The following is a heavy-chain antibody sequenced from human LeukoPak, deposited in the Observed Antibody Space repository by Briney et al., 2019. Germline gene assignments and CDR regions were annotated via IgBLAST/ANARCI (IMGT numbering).Heavy chain of an antibody. Sequence: ASVKVSCKASGYTFTSYGISWVRQAPGQGREWMGWISAYNGNTNYVQKLQGRVTMTTDTSTSTAYMELRSLRSDDTAVYYCARDGTYYDSSGYHKVFDYWGQGTLVTVSS. V-gene: IGHV1-18*01. CDR1: GYTFTSYG. CDR2: ISAYNGNT. CDR3: ARDGTYYDSSGYHKVFDY. D-gene: IGHD3-22*01. J-gene: IGHJ4*02.